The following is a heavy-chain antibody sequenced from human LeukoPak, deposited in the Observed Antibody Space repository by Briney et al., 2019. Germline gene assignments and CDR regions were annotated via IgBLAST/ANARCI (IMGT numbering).Heavy chain of an antibody. CDR3: VRAKSVRYGSGWLTLFDY. J-gene: IGHJ4*02. Sequence: PGGSLRLSCAASGFTFSSYEMNWVRQAPGMGLEWLSYISSSGSAIYYADSVKGRLTISRDNAKNSLYLQMNSLRAEDTAVYYCVRAKSVRYGSGWLTLFDYWGQGTLVTVSS. CDR2: ISSSGSAI. CDR1: GFTFSSYE. V-gene: IGHV3-48*03. D-gene: IGHD6-19*01.